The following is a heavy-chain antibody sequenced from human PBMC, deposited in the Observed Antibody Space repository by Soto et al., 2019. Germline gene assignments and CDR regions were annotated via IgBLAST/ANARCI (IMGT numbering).Heavy chain of an antibody. CDR1: GFTFSRNG. V-gene: IGHV3-30*03. J-gene: IGHJ4*02. CDR3: ARWVGGSMSDNSGKYDC. Sequence: QVQLVESGGGVVQPGTSLRLTCAGSGFTFSRNGMHWVRQAPGKGLEWVALVSYDGSKKYYVDSVKGRFTISRDNSENTLYLQMNSQRAEDTAVYYCARWVGGSMSDNSGKYDCWGQGTLVTVSS. D-gene: IGHD3-22*01. CDR2: VSYDGSKK.